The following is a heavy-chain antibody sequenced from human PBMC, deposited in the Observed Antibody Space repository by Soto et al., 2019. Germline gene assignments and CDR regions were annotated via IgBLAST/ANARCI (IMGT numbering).Heavy chain of an antibody. CDR2: IYYSGST. CDR3: ARGHYYDSSGYDYGMDV. V-gene: IGHV4-59*01. Sequence: PSETLSLTCTVSGGSISSYYWSWIRQPPGKGLEWIGYIYYSGSTNYNPSLKSRVTISVDTSKNQFSLKLSSVTAADTAVYYCARGHYYDSSGYDYGMDVWGQGTTVTVS. CDR1: GGSISSYY. J-gene: IGHJ6*02. D-gene: IGHD3-22*01.